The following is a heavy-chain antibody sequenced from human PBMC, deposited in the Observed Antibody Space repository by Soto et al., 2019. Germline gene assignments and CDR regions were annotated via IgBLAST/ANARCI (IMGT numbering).Heavy chain of an antibody. CDR3: AREGGSETLQPSYNWFDT. CDR1: GYTFTDYH. J-gene: IGHJ5*02. V-gene: IGHV1-2*02. D-gene: IGHD6-25*01. Sequence: ASVKASCKASGYTFTDYHIHWVRQAPGQGLEFMGWINANNGGAGSAQQFQGRVTVTRDTSITTVYMELSNLRSDDTAVYYCAREGGSETLQPSYNWFDTWGQGTLVTVSS. CDR2: INANNGGA.